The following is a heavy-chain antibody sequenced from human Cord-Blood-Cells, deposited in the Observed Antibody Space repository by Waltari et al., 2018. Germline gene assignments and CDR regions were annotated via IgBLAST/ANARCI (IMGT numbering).Heavy chain of an antibody. J-gene: IGHJ4*02. CDR1: GFTVSRNY. CDR3: ARVSRYSGYDFDY. CDR2: IESVGST. Sequence: EVQLVESGGGLIQPGGSLRLSCAASGFTVSRNYMSWVRQAPGKGREGVSVIESVGSTYYAGSGKGRFTITRDKSKNTLYLQMNSRRAEDTAVYYCARVSRYSGYDFDYWGQGTLVTVSS. V-gene: IGHV3-53*01. D-gene: IGHD5-12*01.